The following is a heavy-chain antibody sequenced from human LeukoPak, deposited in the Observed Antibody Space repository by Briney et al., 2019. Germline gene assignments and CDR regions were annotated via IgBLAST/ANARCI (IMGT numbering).Heavy chain of an antibody. CDR3: ARLGQWPTSNEAFDI. J-gene: IGHJ3*02. CDR2: IKKDGSDK. V-gene: IGHV3-7*01. CDR1: GFTFSSSW. D-gene: IGHD6-19*01. Sequence: GGSLRLSCAASGFTFSSSWMSWVCQAPGKGLEWVSSIKKDGSDKYYVDSVKGRFTISRDNAKNSLYLQMNSLRAEDTAVYYCARLGQWPTSNEAFDIWGQGTLVTVSS.